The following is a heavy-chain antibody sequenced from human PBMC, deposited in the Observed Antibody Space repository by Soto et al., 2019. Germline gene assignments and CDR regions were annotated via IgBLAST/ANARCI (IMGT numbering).Heavy chain of an antibody. CDR3: ARGRRGSYAGWFDP. J-gene: IGHJ5*02. CDR2: INWNGGST. Sequence: WRALRLSWAASGVTFDEYGMSWVRQAPGKGLEWVSGINWNGGSTGYADSVKGRFTISRDNAKNSLYLQMNSLRAEDAALYYCARGRRGSYAGWFDPWGQGT. D-gene: IGHD1-26*01. CDR1: GVTFDEYG. V-gene: IGHV3-20*04.